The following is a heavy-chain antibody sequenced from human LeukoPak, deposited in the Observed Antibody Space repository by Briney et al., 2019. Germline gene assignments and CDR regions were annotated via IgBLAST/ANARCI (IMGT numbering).Heavy chain of an antibody. CDR3: ARAYSSGWTAGYYYYMDV. CDR2: IRYDGSNK. Sequence: GGSLRLSCAASGFTFSSYGMHWVRQAPGKGLEWVAFIRYDGSNKYYADSVKGRFTISRDNSKNTLFLQMNSLRAEGTALYYCARAYSSGWTAGYYYYMDVWGKGTTVTISS. D-gene: IGHD6-19*01. V-gene: IGHV3-30*02. CDR1: GFTFSSYG. J-gene: IGHJ6*03.